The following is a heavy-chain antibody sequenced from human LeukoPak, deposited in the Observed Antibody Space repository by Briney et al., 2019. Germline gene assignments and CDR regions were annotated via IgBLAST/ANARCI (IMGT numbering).Heavy chain of an antibody. CDR3: AKDYYDFWSGYYVPDY. CDR1: GFTFSSYA. J-gene: IGHJ4*02. Sequence: GGSLRLSCAASGFTFSSYAMSWVRQAPGKGLEWVSGISGNGASTYYADSVKGRFTISRDNSKNTLYLQMNSLRAQDTAVYYCAKDYYDFWSGYYVPDYWGQGTLVTVSS. V-gene: IGHV3-23*01. D-gene: IGHD3-3*01. CDR2: ISGNGAST.